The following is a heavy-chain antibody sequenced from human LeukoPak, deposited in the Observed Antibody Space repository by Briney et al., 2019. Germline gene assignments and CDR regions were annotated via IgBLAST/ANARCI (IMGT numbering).Heavy chain of an antibody. J-gene: IGHJ6*03. CDR2: ISDRGGST. D-gene: IGHD3-16*01. V-gene: IGHV3-23*01. Sequence: GGSLRLSCAASGLTFSSYAMSWVRQAPGKGLEWVSVISDRGGSTYYADPVKGRFTISRDNSKNTLYLQMNSLRAEDTAVYYCAKGGHYYYYNMDVWGKGTTVTVSS. CDR1: GLTFSSYA. CDR3: AKGGHYYYYNMDV.